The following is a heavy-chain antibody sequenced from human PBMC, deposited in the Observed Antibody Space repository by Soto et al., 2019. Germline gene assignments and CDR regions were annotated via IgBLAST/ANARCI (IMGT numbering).Heavy chain of an antibody. CDR3: ASGGITGTGFDY. V-gene: IGHV4-34*01. CDR1: GGSFSGYY. Sequence: SETLSLTCAVYGGSFSGYYWSWIRQPPGKGLEWIGEINHSGSTNYNPSLKSRVTISVDTSKNQFSLKLSSVTAADTAVYYCASGGITGTGFDYWGQRTLVTVSS. CDR2: INHSGST. J-gene: IGHJ4*02. D-gene: IGHD1-20*01.